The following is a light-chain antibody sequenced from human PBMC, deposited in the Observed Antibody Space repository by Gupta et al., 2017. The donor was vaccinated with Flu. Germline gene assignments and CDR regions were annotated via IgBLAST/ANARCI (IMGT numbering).Light chain of an antibody. CDR2: EVS. J-gene: IGLJ1*01. V-gene: IGLV2-14*01. CDR3: CSYRDIVTLV. CDR1: STEIGSYDY. Sequence: QPALTQPASVSGSTVPSSTISCTGTSTEIGSYDYVSCYHQHPGQAPKLIIFEVSDRPSGITNRFSGSKSANTASLTISGLQAEDEADYYCCSYRDIVTLVFGPGTRFNV.